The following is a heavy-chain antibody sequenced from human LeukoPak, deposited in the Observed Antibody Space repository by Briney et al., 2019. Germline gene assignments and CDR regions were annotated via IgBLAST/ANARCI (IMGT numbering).Heavy chain of an antibody. J-gene: IGHJ4*02. D-gene: IGHD6-19*01. Sequence: AASVKVSCKASGYTFTGYYMHWVRQAPGQGLEWMGWTNPNSGGTNYAQKFQGRVTMTRDTSISTAYMELSRLRSDDTAVYYCARDHYSSGWRSTGDYWGQGTLVTVSS. CDR1: GYTFTGYY. CDR2: TNPNSGGT. CDR3: ARDHYSSGWRSTGDY. V-gene: IGHV1-2*02.